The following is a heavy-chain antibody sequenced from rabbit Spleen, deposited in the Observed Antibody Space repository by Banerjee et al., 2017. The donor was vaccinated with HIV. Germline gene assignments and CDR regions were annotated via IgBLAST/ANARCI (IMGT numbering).Heavy chain of an antibody. CDR1: GFAFNSVYD. V-gene: IGHV1S45*01. Sequence: QEQLVESGGGLVQPEGSLTLTCTASGFAFNSVYDMCWVRQAPGKGLEWIGCIAADSSGSTYYASWAKGRFTVSITSSTTVTLQMTSQTAADTATYFCARNRDSGYSGYANGMDLWGPGTLVTVS. CDR3: ARNRDSGYSGYANGMDL. D-gene: IGHD1-1*01. J-gene: IGHJ6*01. CDR2: IAADSSGST.